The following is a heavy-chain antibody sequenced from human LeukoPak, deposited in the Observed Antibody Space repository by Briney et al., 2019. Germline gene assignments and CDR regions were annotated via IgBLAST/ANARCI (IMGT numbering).Heavy chain of an antibody. Sequence: SETLSLTCTVSGGSISSYYWSWIRQPAGKGLEWIGRIYTSGSTNYNPSLKSRVTMSVDTSKNQFSLKLSSVTAADTAVYYCPREAIVGANFVYWGQGTLVTVSS. V-gene: IGHV4-4*07. D-gene: IGHD1-26*01. J-gene: IGHJ4*02. CDR3: PREAIVGANFVY. CDR1: GGSISSYY. CDR2: IYTSGST.